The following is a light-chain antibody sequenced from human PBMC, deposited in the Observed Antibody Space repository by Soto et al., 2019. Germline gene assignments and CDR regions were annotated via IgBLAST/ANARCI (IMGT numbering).Light chain of an antibody. J-gene: IGKJ2*01. V-gene: IGKV1-39*01. CDR3: QQSYSTPPMYT. Sequence: DIQMPQSPSSLSASVGDRVTITCRASQSISNYLNWYQQKPGKAPKLLISAASSLQSGVPSRFSGSGSGTDFTRTISSLQPEDFATYYCQQSYSTPPMYTFGQGTKLEIK. CDR1: QSISNY. CDR2: AAS.